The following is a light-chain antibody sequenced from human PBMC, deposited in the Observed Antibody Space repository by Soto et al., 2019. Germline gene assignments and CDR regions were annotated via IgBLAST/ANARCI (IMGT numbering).Light chain of an antibody. Sequence: DIQLTQSPSSLSASVGERVPITCQASQAISIHLNWYQQKPGKAPNLLIYDASDLETGVPSRFSGGGSGTFFSFSINSLQPEDIATYYCQKHDGVPLFGPGTKVEIK. CDR3: QKHDGVPL. CDR2: DAS. V-gene: IGKV1-33*01. CDR1: QAISIH. J-gene: IGKJ3*01.